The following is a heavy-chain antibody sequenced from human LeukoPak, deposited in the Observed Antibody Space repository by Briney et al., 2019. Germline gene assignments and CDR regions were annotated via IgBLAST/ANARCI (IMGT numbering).Heavy chain of an antibody. CDR1: GYTFTSYD. V-gene: IGHV1-8*01. D-gene: IGHD3-16*01. CDR2: MNPNSGNT. J-gene: IGHJ2*01. Sequence: GASVKVSCKASGYTFTSYDINWVRQATGQRLEWMGWMNPNSGNTGYAQKFQGRVTMTRNTSISTAYMELSSLRSEDTAVYYCARFLWGSQGDWSFDLWGRGTLVTVSS. CDR3: ARFLWGSQGDWSFDL.